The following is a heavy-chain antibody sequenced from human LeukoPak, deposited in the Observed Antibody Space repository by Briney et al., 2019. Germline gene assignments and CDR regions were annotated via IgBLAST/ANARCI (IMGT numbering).Heavy chain of an antibody. Sequence: GGSLRLSCAASGFTFSDYCMHWVRQAPGKGLVWVSRINSDGSGTNYPDSVKGRFTMSRDNAKNTLYLQMNSLRAEDTAVYYCARGGARIGEYTYGFDYWGQGALVTDSS. V-gene: IGHV3-74*01. CDR2: INSDGSGT. CDR1: GFTFSDYC. CDR3: ARGGARIGEYTYGFDY. D-gene: IGHD5-18*01. J-gene: IGHJ4*02.